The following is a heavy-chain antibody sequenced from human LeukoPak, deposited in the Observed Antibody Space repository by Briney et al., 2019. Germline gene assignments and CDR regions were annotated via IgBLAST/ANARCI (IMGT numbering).Heavy chain of an antibody. D-gene: IGHD1-26*01. V-gene: IGHV4-30-4*01. J-gene: IGHJ4*02. CDR3: ARKSTNFDY. CDR2: IFYSGST. CDR1: GGSISSGGYY. Sequence: PSQTLSLTCAVSGGSISSGGYYWSWIRQPPGKGLEWIGYIFYSGSTYYNPSLKTRVTISVDTSKNQFSLKLSSVNAADTAVYYCARKSTNFDYWGQGTLVTVSS.